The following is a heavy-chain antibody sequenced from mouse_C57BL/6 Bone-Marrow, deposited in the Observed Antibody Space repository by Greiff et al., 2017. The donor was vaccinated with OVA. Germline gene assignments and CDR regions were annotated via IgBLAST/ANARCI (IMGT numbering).Heavy chain of an antibody. V-gene: IGHV2-9-1*01. J-gene: IGHJ2*01. CDR1: GFSLTSYA. Sequence: QVQLQQPGPGLVAPSQSLSITCTVSGFSLTSYAISWVRQPPGKGLEWLGVIWTGGGTHYNSALKSRLSISKDNSKSQVFLKMNSLQTDDTARYYCARLPIYYDYDGDFDYWGQGTTLTVSS. D-gene: IGHD2-4*01. CDR3: ARLPIYYDYDGDFDY. CDR2: IWTGGGT.